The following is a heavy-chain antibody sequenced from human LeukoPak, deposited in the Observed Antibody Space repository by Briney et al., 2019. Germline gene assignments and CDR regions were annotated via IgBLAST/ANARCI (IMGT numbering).Heavy chain of an antibody. CDR1: GGSFSSYT. CDR2: IIPIFGTA. Sequence: SVKVSCKASGGSFSSYTITWVRQAPGQGLEWMGGIIPIFGTANYAQEFQGRVTITADIPSNTAYMEVNSLTSDDTAVYFCAKQGGARQDYYMDVWGNGTTVTVSS. V-gene: IGHV1-69*06. J-gene: IGHJ6*03. D-gene: IGHD1-26*01. CDR3: AKQGGARQDYYMDV.